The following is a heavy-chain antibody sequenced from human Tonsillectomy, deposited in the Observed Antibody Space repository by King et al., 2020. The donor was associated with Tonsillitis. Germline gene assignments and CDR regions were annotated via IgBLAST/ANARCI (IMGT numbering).Heavy chain of an antibody. V-gene: IGHV4-4*02. CDR1: GGSISSSNW. CDR2: IYHSGST. J-gene: IGHJ5*02. CDR3: ARGPGAVGPFGP. Sequence: VQLQESGPGLVKPSGTLSLTCAVSGGSISSSNWWSWVRQPPTKGLEWIGEIYHSGSTNYNPSLKSRVTISVDNSKNQFSLKLISVTAADTAVYYCARGPGAVGPFGPWGQGTLVTVSS. D-gene: IGHD2-8*02.